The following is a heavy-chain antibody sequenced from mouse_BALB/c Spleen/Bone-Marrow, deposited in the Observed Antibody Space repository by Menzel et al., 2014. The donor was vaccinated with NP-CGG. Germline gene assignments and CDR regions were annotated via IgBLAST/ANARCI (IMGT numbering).Heavy chain of an antibody. J-gene: IGHJ4*01. CDR2: IHYSGST. CDR3: ARSYRYEYYYAMDY. Sequence: EVKLMESGPDLVKPSQSLSLTCTVTGYSITSGHSWHWIRQFPGNKLEWMGYIHYSGSTNYNPSLKSRISITRDTSKNQFFLQLNSVTTEDTATYYCARSYRYEYYYAMDYWGQGTSVTVSS. CDR1: GYSITSGHS. V-gene: IGHV3-1*02. D-gene: IGHD2-14*01.